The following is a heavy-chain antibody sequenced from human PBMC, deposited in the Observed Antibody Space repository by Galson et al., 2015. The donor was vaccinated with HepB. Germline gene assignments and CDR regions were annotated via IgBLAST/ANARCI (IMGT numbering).Heavy chain of an antibody. CDR2: IYPGDSDT. J-gene: IGHJ5*02. CDR1: GYSFTSYW. CDR3: ARHGGEVPAGRAGWVDP. Sequence: QSGAEVKKPGESLKISCKGSGYSFTSYWIGWVRQMPGKGLEWMGIIYPGDSDTRYSPSFQGQVTISADKSISTAYLQGSSLKASDAAMEYCARHGGEVPAGRAGWVDPWGEGSLVGVSS. D-gene: IGHD2-21*01. V-gene: IGHV5-51*03.